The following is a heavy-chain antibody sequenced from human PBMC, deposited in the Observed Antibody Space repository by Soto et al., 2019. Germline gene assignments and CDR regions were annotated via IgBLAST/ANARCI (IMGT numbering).Heavy chain of an antibody. V-gene: IGHV3-23*01. CDR1: GFTFSSYA. CDR3: APCTADAGMKTGWFDP. D-gene: IGHD6-13*01. J-gene: IGHJ5*02. CDR2: ISGSGGST. Sequence: GGSLRLSCAASGFTFSSYAMSWVRQAPGKGLEWVSAISGSGGSTYYADSVKGRFTISRDNSKNTLYLQMNSLRAEDTAVYYCAPCTADAGMKTGWFDPWGQGTLVTVSS.